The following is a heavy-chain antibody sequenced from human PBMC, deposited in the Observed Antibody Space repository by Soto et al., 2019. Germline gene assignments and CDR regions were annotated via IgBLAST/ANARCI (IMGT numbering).Heavy chain of an antibody. CDR1: GYSFTSYW. V-gene: IGHV5-10-1*01. CDR3: ARRYNWNDLLDY. CDR2: IDPSDSYT. Sequence: PGESLKISCQGSGYSFTSYWISWVRQMPGKGLEWMGRIDPSDSYTNYSPSFQGHVTISADKSISTAYLQWSSLKASDTAMYYCARRYNWNDLLDYWGQGTLVTVSS. D-gene: IGHD1-20*01. J-gene: IGHJ4*02.